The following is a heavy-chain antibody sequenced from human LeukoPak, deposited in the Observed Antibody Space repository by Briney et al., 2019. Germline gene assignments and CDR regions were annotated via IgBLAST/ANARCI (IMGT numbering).Heavy chain of an antibody. J-gene: IGHJ4*02. V-gene: IGHV1-69*05. D-gene: IGHD3-22*01. CDR2: IIPIFGTA. Sequence: ASVKVSCKASGRTFSSYDISWVRQAPGQGLEWMGGIIPIFGTANYAQKFQGRVTITTDESTSTAYMELSSLRSEDTAVYYCASPSSTYSSGYLYSGQGTLVTVSS. CDR1: GRTFSSYD. CDR3: ASPSSTYSSGYLY.